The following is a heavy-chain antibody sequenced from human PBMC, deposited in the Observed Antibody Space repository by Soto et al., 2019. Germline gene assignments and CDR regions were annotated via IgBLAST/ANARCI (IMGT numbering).Heavy chain of an antibody. CDR3: ARASDSSGWYVAYDYVGMAV. J-gene: IGHJ6*02. D-gene: IGHD6-19*01. CDR1: GGSFSGYY. Sequence: QVQLQQWGAGLLKPSETLSLTCAVYGGSFSGYYWSWIRQPPGKGLEWIGEINHSGSTNYNPSLKSRVTIPVGTAKNQFSLKLSSVTAGDTAVYYCARASDSSGWYVAYDYVGMAVWGQGTTVTVSS. CDR2: INHSGST. V-gene: IGHV4-34*01.